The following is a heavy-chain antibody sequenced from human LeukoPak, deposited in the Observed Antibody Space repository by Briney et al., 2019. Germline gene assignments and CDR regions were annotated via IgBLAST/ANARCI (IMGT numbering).Heavy chain of an antibody. V-gene: IGHV3-53*04. Sequence: PGGSLRLSCAASGFTVSSNYMSWVRQAPGKGLEWVSLIYSGGNTYYADSVKGRFTISRHNSENTLYLQMNSLRADDTAVYYCAKSGRGSSTDYLDYWGQGTLVTVSS. J-gene: IGHJ4*02. CDR3: AKSGRGSSTDYLDY. CDR1: GFTVSSNY. CDR2: IYSGGNT. D-gene: IGHD2-2*01.